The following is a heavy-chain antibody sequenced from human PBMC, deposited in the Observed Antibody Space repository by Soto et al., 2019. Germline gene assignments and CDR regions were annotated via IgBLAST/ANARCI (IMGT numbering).Heavy chain of an antibody. CDR3: ARAAGRTPLDY. V-gene: IGHV4-31*03. J-gene: IGHJ4*02. Sequence: VQLQESGPGLVRPSQTLSLTCTVSGAPMTSDGYYWSWIRQHPGKGLEWIGYIYKNGNAYYNPSLSRRPTISVDTSKNQFSLNLSSVTAADTAVYYCARAAGRTPLDYWGQGTLGTVSS. CDR2: IYKNGNA. CDR1: GAPMTSDGYY. D-gene: IGHD6-25*01.